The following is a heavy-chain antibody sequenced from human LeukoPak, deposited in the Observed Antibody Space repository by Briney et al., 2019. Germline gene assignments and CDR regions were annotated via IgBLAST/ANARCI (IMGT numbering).Heavy chain of an antibody. CDR2: INPNSGGT. CDR3: ARSGPEVGDYDILTGYYPNWFDP. D-gene: IGHD3-9*01. J-gene: IGHJ5*02. V-gene: IGHV1-2*02. CDR1: GYTFTGYY. Sequence: ASVKVSCKASGYTFTGYYMHWVRQAPGQGLEWMGWINPNSGGTNYAQKFQGRVTMTRDTSISTAYMELSRLRSDDTAVYYCARSGPEVGDYDILTGYYPNWFDPWGQGTLATVSS.